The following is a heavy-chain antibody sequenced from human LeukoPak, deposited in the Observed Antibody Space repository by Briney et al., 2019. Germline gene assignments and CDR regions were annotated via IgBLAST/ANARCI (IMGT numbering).Heavy chain of an antibody. CDR3: ARHFGYSSGWIDY. J-gene: IGHJ4*02. Sequence: KPSETLSLTCTVSGGSISSRTYYWGWIRQPPGKGLEWIGSIYYSGSTYYNPSLKSRVTMSVDTSNSQFSLKLSSVTAADTAVYYCARHFGYSSGWIDYWGQGTLVTVSS. D-gene: IGHD6-19*01. CDR1: GGSISSRTYY. V-gene: IGHV4-39*01. CDR2: IYYSGST.